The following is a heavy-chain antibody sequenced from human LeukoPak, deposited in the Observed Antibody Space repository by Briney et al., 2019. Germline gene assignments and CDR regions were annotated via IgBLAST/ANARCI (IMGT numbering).Heavy chain of an antibody. CDR1: GFTFSSYS. V-gene: IGHV3-48*01. Sequence: GGSLRLSCAASGFTFSSYSMNWVRQAPGXXXEWVSYISSSSSTIYYADSVKGRFTISRDNAKNSLYLQMNSLRAEDTAVYYCARDLCSSTSCPTSDAFDIWGQGTMVTVSS. D-gene: IGHD2-2*01. J-gene: IGHJ3*02. CDR2: ISSSSSTI. CDR3: ARDLCSSTSCPTSDAFDI.